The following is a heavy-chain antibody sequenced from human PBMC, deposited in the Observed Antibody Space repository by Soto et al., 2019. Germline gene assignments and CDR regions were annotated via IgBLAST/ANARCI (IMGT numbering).Heavy chain of an antibody. V-gene: IGHV4-38-2*01. CDR3: ARDFERSAIGP. CDR1: GYSISSGYH. J-gene: IGHJ5*02. Sequence: SETLSLTCAVSGYSISSGYHWGWIRQPPGKGLEWIGYIAYSGDTYYNPSLRSRVTISADTSENKFSLTLKSVTAADTAVYFCARDFERSAIGPWGQGTSVTVSS. CDR2: IAYSGDT. D-gene: IGHD3-9*01.